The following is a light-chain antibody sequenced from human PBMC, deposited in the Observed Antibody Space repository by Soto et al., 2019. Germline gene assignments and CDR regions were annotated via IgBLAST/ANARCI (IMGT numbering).Light chain of an antibody. CDR1: QSISSY. Sequence: DLPMTQSPSSLSASVGDRVTITCRASQSISSYLNWSQQKPGKAPKLLIYAASSLQSGVPSRFSGSGSGTYFTLTISSLQPEVLATYYNQQSYCTLLSFGGGTAVAVK. CDR3: QQSYCTLLS. J-gene: IGKJ4*01. CDR2: AAS. V-gene: IGKV1-39*01.